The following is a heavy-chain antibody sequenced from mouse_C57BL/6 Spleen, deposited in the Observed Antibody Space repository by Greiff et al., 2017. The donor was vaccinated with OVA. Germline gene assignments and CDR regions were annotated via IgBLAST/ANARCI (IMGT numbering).Heavy chain of an antibody. J-gene: IGHJ2*01. Sequence: EVKLQESGPELVKPGASVKISCKASGYSFTGYYMNWVKQSPEKSLEWIGEINPSTGGTTYNQKFKAKATLTVDKSSSTAYMQLKSLTSEDSAVYYCARPGNYDSPDYWGQGTTLTVSS. D-gene: IGHD2-4*01. CDR3: ARPGNYDSPDY. V-gene: IGHV1-42*01. CDR1: GYSFTGYY. CDR2: INPSTGGT.